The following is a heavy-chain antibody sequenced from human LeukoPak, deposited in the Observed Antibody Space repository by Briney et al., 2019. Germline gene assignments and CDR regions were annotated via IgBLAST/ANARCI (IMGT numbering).Heavy chain of an antibody. CDR1: GGSISSSSYY. D-gene: IGHD7-27*01. Sequence: SETLSLTCTVSGGSISSSSYYWGWIRQPPGKGLEWIGSIYYSGSTYYNPSLKSRVTISVDTSKNQFSLKLSSVTAADTAVYYCARVELTGDFDYWGQGTLVIVSS. V-gene: IGHV4-39*07. CDR3: ARVELTGDFDY. CDR2: IYYSGST. J-gene: IGHJ4*02.